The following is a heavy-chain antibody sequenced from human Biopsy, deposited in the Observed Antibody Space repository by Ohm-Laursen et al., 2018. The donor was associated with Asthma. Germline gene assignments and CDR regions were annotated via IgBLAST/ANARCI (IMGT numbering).Heavy chain of an antibody. Sequence: SLRLSCTASGFTFDDYAMHWVRQAPGKGLEWVSGISWNSGSIGYADSVKGRFTISRDNSKNTLYRQMNSLRAEDTAVYYCAREGIAVAHFDYWGQGTLVTVSS. V-gene: IGHV3-9*01. CDR2: ISWNSGSI. J-gene: IGHJ4*02. CDR3: AREGIAVAHFDY. CDR1: GFTFDDYA. D-gene: IGHD6-19*01.